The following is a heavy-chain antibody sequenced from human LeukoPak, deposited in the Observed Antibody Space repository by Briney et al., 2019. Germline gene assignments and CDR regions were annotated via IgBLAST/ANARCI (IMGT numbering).Heavy chain of an antibody. CDR2: ISYDGSDK. J-gene: IGHJ4*02. CDR1: GFTFNNYA. V-gene: IGHV3-30-3*01. Sequence: GGSLRLSCIASGFTFNNYATHWARQAPGKGLEWVAVISYDGSDKYYADSVKGRFTISRDNSKNTLYLQMNSLRPEDTAVYYCARAPRWEPTGPLDYWGQGTLVTASS. CDR3: ARAPRWEPTGPLDY. D-gene: IGHD1-26*01.